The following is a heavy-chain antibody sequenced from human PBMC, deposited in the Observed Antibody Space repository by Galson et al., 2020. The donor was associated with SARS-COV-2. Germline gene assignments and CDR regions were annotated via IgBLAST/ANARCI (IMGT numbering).Heavy chain of an antibody. V-gene: IGHV3-30-3*01. CDR1: GFTFSSYA. D-gene: IGHD2-15*01. Sequence: GGSLRLSCAASGFTFSSYAMHWVRQAPGKGLEWVAVISYDGSNKYYADSVKGRFTISRDNSKNTLYLQMNSLRAEDTAVYYCARNAARNWFDPWGQGTLVTVSS. CDR2: ISYDGSNK. CDR3: ARNAARNWFDP. J-gene: IGHJ5*02.